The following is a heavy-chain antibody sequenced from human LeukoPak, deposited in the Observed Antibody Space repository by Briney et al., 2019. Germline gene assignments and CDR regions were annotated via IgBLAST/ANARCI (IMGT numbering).Heavy chain of an antibody. Sequence: SETLSLTCTVSGGSISSYYWSWIRQPPGKGLEWIGYIYYGGSTNYNPSLKSRVTISVDTSKNQFSLKLSSVTAADTAMFYCARDRGGYFDLWGRGTLVTVSS. CDR2: IYYGGST. J-gene: IGHJ2*01. CDR1: GGSISSYY. CDR3: ARDRGGYFDL. D-gene: IGHD4-17*01. V-gene: IGHV4-59*01.